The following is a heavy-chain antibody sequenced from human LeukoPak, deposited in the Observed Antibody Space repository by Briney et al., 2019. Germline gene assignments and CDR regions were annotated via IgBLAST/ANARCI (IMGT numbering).Heavy chain of an antibody. J-gene: IGHJ5*02. V-gene: IGHV4-39*01. CDR1: GGSISSSSYY. Sequence: SETLSLTCTVSGGSISSSSYYWGWIRQPPGKGLEWMGSIYYSGSTYYNPSLKSRVTISVDTSKNQFSLKLSSVTAADTAVYYCARLNDYGDYVSWFDPWGQGTLVTVSS. CDR3: ARLNDYGDYVSWFDP. CDR2: IYYSGST. D-gene: IGHD4-17*01.